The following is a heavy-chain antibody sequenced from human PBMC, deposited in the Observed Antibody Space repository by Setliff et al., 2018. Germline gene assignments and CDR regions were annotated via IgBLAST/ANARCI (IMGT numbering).Heavy chain of an antibody. J-gene: IGHJ4*02. CDR2: INAANGDT. V-gene: IGHV1-3*01. CDR3: ANTLWGMNYFDY. Sequence: ASVKVSCKTSGYTFSSYAMQWVRQAPGQGLEWMGWINAANGDTYYSEKFRGRVTISRDTSASTAYLEVSSLTSEDTAVYYCANTLWGMNYFDYWGQGTLVTVSS. CDR1: GYTFSSYA. D-gene: IGHD7-27*01.